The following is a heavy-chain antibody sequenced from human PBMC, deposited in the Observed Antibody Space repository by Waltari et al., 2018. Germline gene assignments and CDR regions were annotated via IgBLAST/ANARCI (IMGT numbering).Heavy chain of an antibody. D-gene: IGHD5-18*01. Sequence: QVQLQESGSGLLKPSETLSLTCAVSRRSISTYYWSWIRQPPGKGLEWIGHIHYSGATKYNPSLESRVTISLDTSKNQFSLKLSSVTAADTAVYYCARSRVTARFYYYYMDVWGRGTTVAVSS. V-gene: IGHV4-59*01. CDR1: RRSISTYY. CDR2: IHYSGAT. J-gene: IGHJ6*03. CDR3: ARSRVTARFYYYYMDV.